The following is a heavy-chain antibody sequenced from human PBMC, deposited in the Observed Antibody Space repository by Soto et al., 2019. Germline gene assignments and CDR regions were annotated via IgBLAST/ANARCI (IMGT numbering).Heavy chain of an antibody. CDR1: GGSISSGDYY. Sequence: SETLSLTCTVSGGSISSGDYYWSWIRQPPGKGLEWIGYIYYSGSTYYNPSLKSRVTISVDTSKNQFSLKLSSVTAADTAVYYCARVRPGIAAAGTNKEFDYWGQGTLVTVSS. D-gene: IGHD6-13*01. V-gene: IGHV4-30-4*01. CDR3: ARVRPGIAAAGTNKEFDY. CDR2: IYYSGST. J-gene: IGHJ4*02.